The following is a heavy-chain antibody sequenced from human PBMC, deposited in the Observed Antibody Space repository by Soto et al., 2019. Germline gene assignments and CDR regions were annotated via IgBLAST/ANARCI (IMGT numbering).Heavy chain of an antibody. J-gene: IGHJ3*02. CDR2: LFYGGTT. Sequence: QVQLQESGPGLVKPSQTLSLNCSVSGGSINTDDYYWSWIRQHAGQGLEWIGYLFYGGTTNYNPPPKSLISIPLDTSQTQSSLEMSSVTAADTAMYYCALVRGQAFEIRGQGTMVTVSS. CDR1: GGSINTDDYY. D-gene: IGHD3-10*01. CDR3: ALVRGQAFEI. V-gene: IGHV4-31*01.